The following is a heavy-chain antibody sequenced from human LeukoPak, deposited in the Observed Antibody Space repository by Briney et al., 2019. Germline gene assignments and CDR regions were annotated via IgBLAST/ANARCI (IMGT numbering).Heavy chain of an antibody. CDR1: GGTFSSYA. CDR2: IIPIFGTA. CDR3: ARDHGSGYYYMDV. V-gene: IGHV1-69*01. D-gene: IGHD3-10*01. J-gene: IGHJ6*03. Sequence: SVKVSCKASGGTFSSYAISWVRQAPGQGLEWMGGIIPIFGTANYAQKFQGRVAITADESTSTAYMELSSLRSADTAVYYCARDHGSGYYYMDVWGKGTTVTVSS.